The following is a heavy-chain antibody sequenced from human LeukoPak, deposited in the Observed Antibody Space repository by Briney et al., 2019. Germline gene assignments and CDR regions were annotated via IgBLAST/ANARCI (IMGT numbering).Heavy chain of an antibody. D-gene: IGHD7-27*01. V-gene: IGHV3-23*01. Sequence: GGSLRLSCAASGFSLTTYAMGWVRQAPGKGLEWVAVISYRGDNTYYGDSVKGRFTISRDSSKNTLYLQMNSLGGEDTALYYCAKGRWGLTINNFDLWGQGTMVTVSS. CDR2: ISYRGDNT. CDR1: GFSLTTYA. J-gene: IGHJ3*01. CDR3: AKGRWGLTINNFDL.